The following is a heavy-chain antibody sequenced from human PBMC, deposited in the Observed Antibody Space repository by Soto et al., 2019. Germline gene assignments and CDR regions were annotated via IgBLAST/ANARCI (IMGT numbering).Heavy chain of an antibody. CDR1: GYTFTSYY. CDR3: ARDGAIVGATDLDY. V-gene: IGHV1-46*01. Sequence: ASVKVSCKASGYTFTSYYMHWVRQASGQGLEWMGIINPSGGSTSYAQKFQGRVTMTRDTSTSTVYMELSSLRSEDTAVYYCARDGAIVGATDLDYWGQGTLVTSPQ. J-gene: IGHJ4*02. CDR2: INPSGGST. D-gene: IGHD1-26*01.